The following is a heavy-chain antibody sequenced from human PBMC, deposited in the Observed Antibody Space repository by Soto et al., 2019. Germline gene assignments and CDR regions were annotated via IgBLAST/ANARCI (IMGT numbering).Heavy chain of an antibody. Sequence: QVQLQESGPGLVKPSGTLSLTCAVSGVSISSRHWWTWVRQSPGKGLEYIGEISHRGTSNSNPSLKSRVTLSVDKSKIHFSLTLSSVTAADTAVYYCARVVLTITRGAFDAWGEGTLVIVSS. D-gene: IGHD3-9*01. CDR3: ARVVLTITRGAFDA. V-gene: IGHV4-4*02. CDR1: GVSISSRHW. CDR2: ISHRGTS. J-gene: IGHJ3*01.